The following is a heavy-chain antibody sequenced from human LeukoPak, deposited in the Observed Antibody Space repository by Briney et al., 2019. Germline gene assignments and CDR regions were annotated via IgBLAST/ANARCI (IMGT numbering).Heavy chain of an antibody. CDR2: ISNSGSTI. Sequence: GGSLRLSCAASGFTFSSYDLHWGREAPGKGLEWVSYISNSGSTIYYADSVKGRFTISRDNAKNSLYLQMSSLRAEDTAVYYCARGYSSNYWGQGTLVTVSS. CDR3: ARGYSSNY. CDR1: GFTFSSYD. V-gene: IGHV3-48*03. J-gene: IGHJ4*02. D-gene: IGHD6-19*01.